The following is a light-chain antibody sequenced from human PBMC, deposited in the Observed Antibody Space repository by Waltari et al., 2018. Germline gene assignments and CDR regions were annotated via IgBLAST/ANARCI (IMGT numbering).Light chain of an antibody. CDR2: GAS. CDR3: QQYNNWPPWT. CDR1: QSVRNY. V-gene: IGKV3-15*01. Sequence: EIVMTQSPATLSVSPGERATLSCRASQSVRNYLVWYQQKPGQAPRLLIYGASTRVTGIPARFSGSGSGTEFTLTISSLQSEDFAVYYCQQYNNWPPWTFGQGTKVEIK. J-gene: IGKJ1*01.